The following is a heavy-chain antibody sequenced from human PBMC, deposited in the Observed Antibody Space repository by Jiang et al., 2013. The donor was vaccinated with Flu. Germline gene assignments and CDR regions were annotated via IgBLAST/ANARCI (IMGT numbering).Heavy chain of an antibody. J-gene: IGHJ3*02. CDR2: IHYSGST. D-gene: IGHD5-18*01. CDR1: GGSISSSSYY. Sequence: GSGLVKPSETLSLTCTVSGGSISSSSYYWGWIRQPPGKGLEWIGSIHYSGSTYYNPSLKSRVTISVDTSKNQFSLKLSSVTAADTAVYYCARHLSTAMVLRAFDIWGQGTRVTVSS. V-gene: IGHV4-39*01. CDR3: ARHLSTAMVLRAFDI.